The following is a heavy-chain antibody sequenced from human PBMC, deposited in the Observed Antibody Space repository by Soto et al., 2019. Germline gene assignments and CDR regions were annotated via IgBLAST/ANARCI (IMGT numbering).Heavy chain of an antibody. CDR3: AMIGGWGTLTGS. V-gene: IGHV3-23*01. CDR1: EISFSTYT. J-gene: IGHJ5*02. D-gene: IGHD3-9*01. Sequence: EVQLLESGGGLVQPGGSLRLSCAASEISFSTYTMSWVRQSPGKGLEWVSSIGESGDISTYADSVKGRFTISRDNSMKRVYLQMNSLRFDDTAVYCCAMIGGWGTLTGSWGQGTLVTVSS. CDR2: IGESGDIS.